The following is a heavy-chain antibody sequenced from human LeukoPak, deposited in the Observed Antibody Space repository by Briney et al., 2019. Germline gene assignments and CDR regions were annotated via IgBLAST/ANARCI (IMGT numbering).Heavy chain of an antibody. CDR1: GGPVSSYY. Sequence: SETLSLTCTVSGGPVSSYYWSWLRQPPGKGLEWIAYIYYSGSTRYDPSLKSRVTISLDRSKNQFSLKLRSVTAADTAVYYCARLQVHCGGDCYTRWFDPWGQGTLVTVSS. V-gene: IGHV4-59*08. J-gene: IGHJ5*02. CDR3: ARLQVHCGGDCYTRWFDP. D-gene: IGHD2-21*02. CDR2: IYYSGST.